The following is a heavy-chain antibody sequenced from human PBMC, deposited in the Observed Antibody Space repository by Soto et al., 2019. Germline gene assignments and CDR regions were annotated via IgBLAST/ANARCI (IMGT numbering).Heavy chain of an antibody. CDR2: TYYRSKWYN. CDR3: ARVLGYSYGHTFDC. CDR1: GYSVSSNSAA. D-gene: IGHD5-18*01. Sequence: SPTLSLTFAISGYSVSSNSAAWNLIRQSPSRGLEWLGRTYYRSKWYNDYAVSVKSRITINPDTSKNQFSLQLNSVTPEDTAVYYCARVLGYSYGHTFDCWGQGTLVTVSS. J-gene: IGHJ4*02. V-gene: IGHV6-1*01.